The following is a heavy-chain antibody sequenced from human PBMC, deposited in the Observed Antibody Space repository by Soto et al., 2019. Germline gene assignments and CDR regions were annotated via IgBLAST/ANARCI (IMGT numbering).Heavy chain of an antibody. CDR1: GYTFSTYW. CDR2: IYPGDGDT. J-gene: IGHJ3*02. CDR3: ASLLVFWSGNEDGLVI. D-gene: IGHD3-3*01. V-gene: IGHV5-51*01. Sequence: PGESLKISCKGSGYTFSTYWIGWVRQMPGKGLEWMGVIYPGDGDTRYSPSFQGQVTISADKSINTAYLQWSSLKASDTAMYYCASLLVFWSGNEDGLVIWGKGTMDTVPS.